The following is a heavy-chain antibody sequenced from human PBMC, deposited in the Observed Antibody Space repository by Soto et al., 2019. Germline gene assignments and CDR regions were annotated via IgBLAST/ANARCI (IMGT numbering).Heavy chain of an antibody. J-gene: IGHJ2*01. Sequence: EVQLLESGGGLVRPGGSLRLSCAASGFTFSSYAMSWVRQAPGKGLEWVSDISGGSSSTYHADSVKGRFTISRDNSKNTLYLQMNSLRAEDTAVYYCAKKGGYWYFELWGRGTLVTVSS. CDR1: GFTFSSYA. CDR2: ISGGSSST. D-gene: IGHD3-16*01. CDR3: AKKGGYWYFEL. V-gene: IGHV3-23*01.